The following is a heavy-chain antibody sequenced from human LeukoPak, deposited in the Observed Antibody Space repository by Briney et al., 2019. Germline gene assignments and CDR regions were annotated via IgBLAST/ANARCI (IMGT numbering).Heavy chain of an antibody. CDR3: ARGAAGFDP. CDR1: GFTFSSYG. Sequence: GGSLRLSCAASGFTFSSYGMHWVGPAPGKGLEWVAVIWYDGSNKYYADSVKGQFTISRDNSKNTLYLQMNSLRAEDTAVYYCARGAAGFDPWGQGTLVTVSS. D-gene: IGHD2-15*01. J-gene: IGHJ5*02. V-gene: IGHV3-33*01. CDR2: IWYDGSNK.